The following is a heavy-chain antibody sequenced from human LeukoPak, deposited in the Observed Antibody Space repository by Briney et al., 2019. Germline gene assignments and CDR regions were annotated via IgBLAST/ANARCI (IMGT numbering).Heavy chain of an antibody. CDR2: IYYSGST. CDR1: GGSISSSSYY. J-gene: IGHJ4*02. Sequence: SETLSLTYTVSGGSISSSSYYWGWIRQPPGKGLEWIGSIYYSGSTYYNPSLKSRVTISVDTSKNQFSLKLSSVTAADTAVYYCARDEFYYDSSGYPFDYWGQGTLVTVSS. CDR3: ARDEFYYDSSGYPFDY. V-gene: IGHV4-39*07. D-gene: IGHD3-22*01.